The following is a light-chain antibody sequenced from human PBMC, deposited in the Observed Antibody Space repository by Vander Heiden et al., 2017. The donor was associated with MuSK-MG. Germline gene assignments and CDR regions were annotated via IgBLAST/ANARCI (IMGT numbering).Light chain of an antibody. CDR2: DAS. V-gene: IGKV3-11*01. Sequence: EIVLTQSPATLSLSPGERATLSCRASQSVSSYLAWYQQKPGQAPSLLIYDASNRATGIPARSSGSGSGTDFTLTISSLEPEDFAVYYCQQRSNCPLTFGGGTKVEIK. CDR1: QSVSSY. CDR3: QQRSNCPLT. J-gene: IGKJ4*01.